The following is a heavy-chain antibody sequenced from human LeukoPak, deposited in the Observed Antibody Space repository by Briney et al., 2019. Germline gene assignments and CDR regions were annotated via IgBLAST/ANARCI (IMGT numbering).Heavy chain of an antibody. V-gene: IGHV3-23*01. CDR2: ISGSGGST. Sequence: GGSLRLSCAASGFTFSSYAMSWVRQAPGKGLEWVSAISGSGGSTYYADSVKGRFTISRDNSKNTLYLQMNSLRAEDTAVYYCEKDYYDSSGYSLQLYQYWGQGTLVTVSS. J-gene: IGHJ4*02. D-gene: IGHD3-22*01. CDR3: EKDYYDSSGYSLQLYQY. CDR1: GFTFSSYA.